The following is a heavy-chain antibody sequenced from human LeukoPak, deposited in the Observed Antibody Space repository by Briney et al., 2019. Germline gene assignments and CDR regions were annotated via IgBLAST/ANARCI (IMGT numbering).Heavy chain of an antibody. D-gene: IGHD2-21*01. CDR3: ARVNCGGDCYIDY. J-gene: IGHJ4*02. CDR2: ISSSSDYI. Sequence: GGSLRLSCAASGFTFSSYSMNWVRQAPGKGLEWVSSISSSSDYIYYTDSVTGRFTISRDNAKNTLYLQMNSLRAEDTAVYYCARVNCGGDCYIDYWGQGTLVTVSS. CDR1: GFTFSSYS. V-gene: IGHV3-21*01.